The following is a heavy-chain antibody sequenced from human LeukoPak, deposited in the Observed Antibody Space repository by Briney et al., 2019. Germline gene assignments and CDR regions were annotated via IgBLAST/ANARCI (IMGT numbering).Heavy chain of an antibody. D-gene: IGHD6-19*01. CDR3: ARVYRVAVAGTVSNPADY. Sequence: GGSLRLSCAASGFTFSSYSMNWVRQAPGKGLEWVSSISSSSSYIYYADSVKGRFTISRDNAKNSLYLQMNSLRAEDTAVYYCARVYRVAVAGTVSNPADYWGQGTLVTVSS. J-gene: IGHJ4*02. V-gene: IGHV3-21*01. CDR1: GFTFSSYS. CDR2: ISSSSSYI.